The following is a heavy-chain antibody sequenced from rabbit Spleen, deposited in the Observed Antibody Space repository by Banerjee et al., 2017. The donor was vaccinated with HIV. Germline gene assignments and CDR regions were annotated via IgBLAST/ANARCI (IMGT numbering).Heavy chain of an antibody. V-gene: IGHV1S45*01. CDR1: GFDFSGYY. J-gene: IGHJ4*01. Sequence: QEQLKESGGGLVQPGGSLKLSCKASGFDFSGYYMCWVRQAPGKGLEWIGCIYTGNGHPHYASWAKGRFTIAITSSTTVTLQMTGLTAADTATYFCARDAGSYDYIDVYFNLWGPGTLVTVS. CDR3: ARDAGSYDYIDVYFNL. D-gene: IGHD8-1*01. CDR2: IYTGNGHP.